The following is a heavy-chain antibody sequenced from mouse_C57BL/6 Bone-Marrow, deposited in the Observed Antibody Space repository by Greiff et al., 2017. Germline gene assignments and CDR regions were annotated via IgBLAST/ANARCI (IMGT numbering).Heavy chain of an antibody. Sequence: EVKLVESGGGLVQPGGSLSLSCAASGFTFTDYYMSWVRQPPGKALEWLGFIRNKANGYTTEYSASVKGRFTISSDNSQSILYLQMNALRAEDSSTYYCARPLYYGNSAWFAYWGQGTLVTVSA. CDR1: GFTFTDYY. J-gene: IGHJ3*01. V-gene: IGHV7-3*01. CDR3: ARPLYYGNSAWFAY. CDR2: IRNKANGYTT. D-gene: IGHD2-1*01.